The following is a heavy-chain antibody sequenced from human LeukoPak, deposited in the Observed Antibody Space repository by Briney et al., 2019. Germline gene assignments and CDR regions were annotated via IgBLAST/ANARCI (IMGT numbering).Heavy chain of an antibody. CDR3: GRDPSGSGANWFDP. CDR1: GFTFSSYA. J-gene: IGHJ5*02. Sequence: GRSLRLSCAASGFTFSSYAMHWVRQAPGKGLEWVAVISYDGSNKYYADSVKGRFTISRDNSKNTLYLQMNSLRAEDTAVYYCGRDPSGSGANWFDPWGQGTLVTVSS. CDR2: ISYDGSNK. V-gene: IGHV3-30-3*01. D-gene: IGHD3-10*01.